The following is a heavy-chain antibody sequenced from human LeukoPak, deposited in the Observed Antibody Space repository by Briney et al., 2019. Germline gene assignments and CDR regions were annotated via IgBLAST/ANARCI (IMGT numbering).Heavy chain of an antibody. J-gene: IGHJ4*02. CDR1: GGSVSRSTYY. CDR3: ARVRVGATRPFDY. CDR2: IYYSGST. D-gene: IGHD1-26*01. V-gene: IGHV4-39*07. Sequence: PSETLSLTCTVSGGSVSRSTYYWAWIRQPPGKGLEWVGSIYYSGSTYYNPSLKSRVTISVDRSKNQFSLKLTSVTAADTAVYYCARVRVGATRPFDYWGQGTLVTVSS.